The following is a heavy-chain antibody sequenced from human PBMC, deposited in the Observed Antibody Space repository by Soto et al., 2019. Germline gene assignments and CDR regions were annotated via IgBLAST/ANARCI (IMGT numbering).Heavy chain of an antibody. CDR3: ARQSLGNIRLRGFDY. D-gene: IGHD1-1*01. J-gene: IGHJ4*02. V-gene: IGHV3-33*01. CDR1: GFTFSSYG. CDR2: IWYDGSEK. Sequence: QVQLVESGGGVVQPGRSLRLSCAASGFTFSSYGMHWVRQAPGKGLAWVAVIWYDGSEKYYADSVKGRFTISRDNSKNTPDLQRNSLRAEDTAVYYCARQSLGNIRLRGFDYWGQGALVTVSS.